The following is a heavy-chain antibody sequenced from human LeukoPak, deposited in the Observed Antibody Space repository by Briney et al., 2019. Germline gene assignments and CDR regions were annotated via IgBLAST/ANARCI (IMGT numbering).Heavy chain of an antibody. CDR3: ARDQVDYDIPDHFDY. J-gene: IGHJ4*02. D-gene: IGHD3-22*01. CDR1: GGSITSGGFY. CDR2: IHQSGDT. Sequence: SETLSLTCTVSGGSITSGGFYWSWIRQPPGKGLEWIGYIHQSGDTYSNPSLKSRATVSMDRSRNQFSLNLRFVTAADTAVYFCARDQVDYDIPDHFDYWGKGTLVTVSS. V-gene: IGHV4-30-2*01.